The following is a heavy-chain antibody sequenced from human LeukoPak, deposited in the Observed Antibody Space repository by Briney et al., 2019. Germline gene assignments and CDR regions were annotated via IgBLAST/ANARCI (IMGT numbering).Heavy chain of an antibody. J-gene: IGHJ6*02. D-gene: IGHD2-2*01. CDR3: AKDTVVVVPAATLSYYYHGMDV. CDR2: ISYDGSNK. CDR1: GFTFSSYG. V-gene: IGHV3-30*18. Sequence: GGSLRLSCAASGFTFSSYGMHWVRQAPGKGLEWVAVISYDGSNKYYADSVKGRFTISRDNSKNTLYLQMNSLRAEDTAVYYCAKDTVVVVPAATLSYYYHGMDVWGQGTTVTVSS.